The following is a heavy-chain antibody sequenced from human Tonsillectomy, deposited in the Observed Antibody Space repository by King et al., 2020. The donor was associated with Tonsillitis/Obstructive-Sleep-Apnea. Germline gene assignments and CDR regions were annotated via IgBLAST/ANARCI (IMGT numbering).Heavy chain of an antibody. V-gene: IGHV3-20*04. CDR1: GFTFDDYG. Sequence: VQLVESGGGVVRPGGSLRLSCAASGFTFDDYGMSWVRQAPGKGLEWVSGINWNGGSTGYADFVRGRFTISRDKAKNSLYLQMNRLRAEDTALYYCAREATVTIFNTYYYYYYMDVWGKGTTVTVSS. J-gene: IGHJ6*03. CDR2: INWNGGST. CDR3: AREATVTIFNTYYYYYYMDV. D-gene: IGHD4-11*01.